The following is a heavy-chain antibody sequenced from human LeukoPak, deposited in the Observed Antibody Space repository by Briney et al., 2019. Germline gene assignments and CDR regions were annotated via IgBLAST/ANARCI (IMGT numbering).Heavy chain of an antibody. CDR2: IYGSGRP. D-gene: IGHD6-19*01. CDR3: ARETSLVGYSGGLGFNY. CDR1: GSSISYWY. Sequence: SETLSLTCTVSGSSISYWYWSWIRQPPGKGLEWIGNIYGSGRPNYNPSLTSRVTISVDTSKNQFSLKLTSVTAADTAAYYCARETSLVGYSGGLGFNYWGQGILVTVSS. J-gene: IGHJ4*02. V-gene: IGHV4-59*01.